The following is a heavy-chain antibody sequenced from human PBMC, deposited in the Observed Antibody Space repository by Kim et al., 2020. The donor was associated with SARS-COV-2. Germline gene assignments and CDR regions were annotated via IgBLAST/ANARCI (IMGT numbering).Heavy chain of an antibody. D-gene: IGHD3-22*01. V-gene: IGHV4-39*01. J-gene: IGHJ4*02. Sequence: SETLSLTCTVSGGSISSSSYYWGWIRQPPGKGLEWIGSIYYSGSTYYNPSLKSRVTISVDTSKNQFSLKLSSVTAADTAGYYCARHKKWEDDSSGYYYGIALDYWGQGTLVTVSS. CDR2: IYYSGST. CDR3: ARHKKWEDDSSGYYYGIALDY. CDR1: GGSISSSSYY.